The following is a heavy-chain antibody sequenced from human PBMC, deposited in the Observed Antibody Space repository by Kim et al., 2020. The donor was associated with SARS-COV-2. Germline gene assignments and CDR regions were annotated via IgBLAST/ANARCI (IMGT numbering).Heavy chain of an antibody. D-gene: IGHD3-16*01. V-gene: IGHV3-23*01. CDR3: AKGGVAAVFDV. Sequence: GGSLRLSCAASGFTFSSYIMSWVRQAPGKGLERISGISGSGDSTFYADSVKGRFTISRDNSKNTLYLQLNSLRGEDTAVYYCAKGGVAAVFDVWGQGTTV. CDR1: GFTFSSYI. CDR2: ISGSGDST. J-gene: IGHJ3*01.